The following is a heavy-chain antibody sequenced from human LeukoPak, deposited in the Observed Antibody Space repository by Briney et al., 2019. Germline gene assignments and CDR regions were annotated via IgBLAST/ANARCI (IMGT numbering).Heavy chain of an antibody. D-gene: IGHD4-23*01. Sequence: GGSLRLSCAASGFTFSNAWMSWVRQAPGKGLEWVGSIKSKNDGGKTDYAAPVKGRFTISRDDSKNTLYLQMNSLKTEDTAVYYCTTDYGGNFDYWGQGTLVTVSS. J-gene: IGHJ4*02. CDR2: IKSKNDGGKT. CDR1: GFTFSNAW. CDR3: TTDYGGNFDY. V-gene: IGHV3-15*01.